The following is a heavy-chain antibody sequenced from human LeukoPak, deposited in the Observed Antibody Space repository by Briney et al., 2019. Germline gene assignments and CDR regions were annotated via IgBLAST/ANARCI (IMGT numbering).Heavy chain of an antibody. Sequence: SETLSLTCTVSGGSISGYYWSWIRQPAGKGLEWIGRIFTSGRTNYNPSLKSRVNMSVDTSKNQFSLKLSSMTAADTAVYYCARDSAGDRSFECWGQGTLVTVSS. V-gene: IGHV4-4*07. CDR3: ARDSAGDRSFEC. CDR1: GGSISGYY. J-gene: IGHJ4*02. D-gene: IGHD6-25*01. CDR2: IFTSGRT.